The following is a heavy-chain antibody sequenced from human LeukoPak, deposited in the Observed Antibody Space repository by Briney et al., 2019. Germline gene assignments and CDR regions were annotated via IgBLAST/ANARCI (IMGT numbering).Heavy chain of an antibody. J-gene: IGHJ3*02. D-gene: IGHD3-10*01. CDR2: INHSGST. CDR3: ARDSSGGEGAFDI. Sequence: SETLSLTCAVYGGSFSGYYWSWIRQPPGKGLEWIGEINHSGSTNYNPSLKSRVTISVDTSKNQFSLKLSSVTAADTAVYYCARDSSGGEGAFDIWGQGTMVTVSS. V-gene: IGHV4-34*01. CDR1: GGSFSGYY.